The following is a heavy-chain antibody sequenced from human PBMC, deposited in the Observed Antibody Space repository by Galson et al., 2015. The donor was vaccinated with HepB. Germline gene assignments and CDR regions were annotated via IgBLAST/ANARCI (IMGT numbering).Heavy chain of an antibody. CDR2: IMGSSDSR. Sequence: SLRLSCAASGFAFHIHARSWVRQAPGGGLEWISGIMGSSDSRVYGDSVKGRFTVSRDNANNMLYLQMDSLRAEDAGLYFCAKGYGIFDSWGPGILVTVSA. D-gene: IGHD5-18*01. J-gene: IGHJ5*01. CDR1: GFAFHIHA. CDR3: AKGYGIFDS. V-gene: IGHV3-23*01.